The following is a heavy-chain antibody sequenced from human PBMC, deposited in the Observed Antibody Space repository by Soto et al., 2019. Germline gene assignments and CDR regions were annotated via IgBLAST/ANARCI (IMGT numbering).Heavy chain of an antibody. CDR3: ARVLAQQLDDWFDP. CDR1: GGSFSGYY. V-gene: IGHV4-34*01. CDR2: INHSGST. Sequence: SETLSLTCAVYGGSFSGYYWSWIRQPPGKGLEWIGEINHSGSTNYNPSLKSRVTISVDTSKNQFSLKLSSVTAADTVVYYCARVLAQQLDDWFDPWGQGTLVTVSS. D-gene: IGHD6-13*01. J-gene: IGHJ5*02.